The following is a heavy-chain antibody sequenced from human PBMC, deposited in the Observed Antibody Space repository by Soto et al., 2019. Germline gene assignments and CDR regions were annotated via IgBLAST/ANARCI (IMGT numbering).Heavy chain of an antibody. Sequence: SGPTLVNPTETLTLTCTVSGFSLTTGKMGVSWIRHPPGKALEWLAHIFSDNERSYSTSLQGRLTISKDTSGSQVVLSMTNVDPVDTATYYCARMNVDSYQFYYAMDVWGQGTTVTVSS. CDR2: IFSDNER. CDR1: GFSLTTGKMG. D-gene: IGHD4-17*01. J-gene: IGHJ6*02. V-gene: IGHV2-26*01. CDR3: ARMNVDSYQFYYAMDV.